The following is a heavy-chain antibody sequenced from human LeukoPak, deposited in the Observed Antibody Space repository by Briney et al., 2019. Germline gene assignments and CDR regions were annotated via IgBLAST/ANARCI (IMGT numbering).Heavy chain of an antibody. D-gene: IGHD3-22*01. CDR2: ISAYNGDT. CDR3: ARDNGDSSGPFDY. J-gene: IGHJ4*02. Sequence: GASVKVSCKASGYTLTRYGVSWVRQAPGQGLEWMGWISAYNGDTNYAQKLQGRVTMTTDNSTSTAYMELRSLGSNDTAVYYCARDNGDSSGPFDYWGQGTLVTVSS. V-gene: IGHV1-18*01. CDR1: GYTLTRYG.